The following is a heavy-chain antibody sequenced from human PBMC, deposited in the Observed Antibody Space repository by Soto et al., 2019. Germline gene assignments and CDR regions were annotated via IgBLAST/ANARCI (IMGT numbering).Heavy chain of an antibody. CDR1: GGSFSGYY. Sequence: PSETLSLTCAVYGGSFSGYYWSWIRQSPGRGLEWIGEINHSGITKDNPSLKSRVSISVDTSKNQVSLKLTSVTAADTAVYFCARGLGYGAVLNYFDSWGLGTLVIVSS. CDR3: ARGLGYGAVLNYFDS. V-gene: IGHV4-34*01. CDR2: INHSGIT. D-gene: IGHD5-12*01. J-gene: IGHJ4*02.